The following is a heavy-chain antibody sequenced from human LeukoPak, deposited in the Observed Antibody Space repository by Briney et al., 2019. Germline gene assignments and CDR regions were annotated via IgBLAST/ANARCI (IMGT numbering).Heavy chain of an antibody. CDR2: ISGRGANT. D-gene: IGHD2-2*01. CDR1: GFSFSNYA. J-gene: IGHJ4*02. V-gene: IGHV3-23*01. CDR3: AKAVVIVPTATPFDY. Sequence: GSLRLSCAASGFSFSNYAMSWVRQAPGKGLEWVSAISGRGANTYYADSVKGRFTISRDNSKNTLYMQMNSLRAEDTVVYYCAKAVVIVPTATPFDYWGQGTLVTVSS.